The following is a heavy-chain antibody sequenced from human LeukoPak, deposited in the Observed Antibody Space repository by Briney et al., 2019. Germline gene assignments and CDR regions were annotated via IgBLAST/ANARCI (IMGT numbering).Heavy chain of an antibody. Sequence: GGSLRLSCAASGFTFSSYGMHWVRQAPGMGLEWVAVISYDGSNKYYADSVKGRFTISRDNSKNTLYLQMNSLRAEDTAVYYCAKESGPYYFDYWGQGTLVTVSS. CDR2: ISYDGSNK. CDR3: AKESGPYYFDY. J-gene: IGHJ4*02. CDR1: GFTFSSYG. V-gene: IGHV3-30*18. D-gene: IGHD1-26*01.